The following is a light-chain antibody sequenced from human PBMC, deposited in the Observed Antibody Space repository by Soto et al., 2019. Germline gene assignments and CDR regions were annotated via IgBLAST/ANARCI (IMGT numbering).Light chain of an antibody. CDR1: SSDVGAYNS. CDR2: DVS. V-gene: IGLV2-14*03. J-gene: IGLJ1*01. Sequence: QSALTQPASVSGSPGQSIAISCTGTSSDVGAYNSVSWYQQHPGRAPKLMIHDVSNRPSGVSNRFSGSKSGNTASLTISGLQAEDEADYYCSSYTSSSTYVFETGTKLTVL. CDR3: SSYTSSSTYV.